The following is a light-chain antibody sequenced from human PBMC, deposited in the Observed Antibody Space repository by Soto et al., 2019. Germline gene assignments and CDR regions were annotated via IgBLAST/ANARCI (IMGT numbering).Light chain of an antibody. CDR3: MQALQTPWT. Sequence: DIVMTQSPLSLPVTPGEPASISCRSSQSLLHSNGYNYLDWYLQKPGQSPQLLIYLGSNRASGVTDRCSGSGSGTDFTLKISRVEAEDVGVYYCMQALQTPWTFGQGTKVEIK. CDR1: QSLLHSNGYNY. CDR2: LGS. J-gene: IGKJ1*01. V-gene: IGKV2-28*01.